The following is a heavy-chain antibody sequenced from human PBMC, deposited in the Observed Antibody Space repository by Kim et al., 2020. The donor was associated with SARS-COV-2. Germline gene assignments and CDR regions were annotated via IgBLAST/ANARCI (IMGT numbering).Heavy chain of an antibody. D-gene: IGHD2-21*01. CDR3: ARGHLKSIVVVIAPRPYYYYMDV. Sequence: ASVKVSCKASGYTFTSYDINWVRQATGQGLEWMGWMNPNSGNTGYAQKFQGRVTMTRNTSISTAYMELSSLRSEDTAVYYCARGHLKSIVVVIAPRPYYYYMDVWCTGTTVTVSS. J-gene: IGHJ6*03. CDR2: MNPNSGNT. CDR1: GYTFTSYD. V-gene: IGHV1-8*01.